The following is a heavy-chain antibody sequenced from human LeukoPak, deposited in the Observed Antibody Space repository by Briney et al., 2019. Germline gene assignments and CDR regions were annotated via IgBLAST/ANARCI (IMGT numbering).Heavy chain of an antibody. V-gene: IGHV3-23*01. CDR1: GFTFSSYA. CDR3: AKVGSGYYQYYFDY. Sequence: PGGSLRLSCAASGFTFSSYAMSWVRQAPGKGLERVSAISGSGGSTYYADSVKGRFTISRDNSKNTLYLQMNSLRAEDTAVYYCAKVGSGYYQYYFDYWGREPWSPSPQ. J-gene: IGHJ4*02. CDR2: ISGSGGST. D-gene: IGHD3-22*01.